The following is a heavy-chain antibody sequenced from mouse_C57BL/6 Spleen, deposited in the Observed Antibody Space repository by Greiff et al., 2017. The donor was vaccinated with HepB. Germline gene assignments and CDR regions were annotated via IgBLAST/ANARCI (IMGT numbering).Heavy chain of an antibody. CDR2: ISSGSSTI. V-gene: IGHV5-17*01. CDR1: GFTFSDYG. CDR3: ARVYYGNQAWFAY. Sequence: EVKVVESGGGLVKPGGSLKLSCAASGFTFSDYGMHWVRQAPEKGLEWVAYISSGSSTIYYADTVKGRFTISRDNAKNTLFLQMTSLRSEDTAMYYCARVYYGNQAWFAYWGQGTLVTVSA. D-gene: IGHD2-1*01. J-gene: IGHJ3*01.